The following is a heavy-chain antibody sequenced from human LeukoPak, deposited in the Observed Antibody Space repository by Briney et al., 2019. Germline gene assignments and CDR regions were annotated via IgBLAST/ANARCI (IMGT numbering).Heavy chain of an antibody. CDR1: GFILSNYA. D-gene: IGHD3-16*01. CDR2: ISYDGSNK. V-gene: IGHV3-30*19. Sequence: GSLRLSCAASGFILSNYAMHWVRQAPGKGLEWVAVISYDGSNKYYADSVKGRFTISRDNSKNTLYLQMNSLRAEDTAVYYCAREGGFSYAFDIWGQGTMVTVSS. J-gene: IGHJ3*02. CDR3: AREGGFSYAFDI.